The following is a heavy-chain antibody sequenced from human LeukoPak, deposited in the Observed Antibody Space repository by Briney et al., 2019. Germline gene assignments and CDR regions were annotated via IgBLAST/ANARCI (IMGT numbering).Heavy chain of an antibody. CDR3: AKDRDLRGRAPAY. Sequence: PGGSLRLSCAASGFTFSSYGMHWVRQAPGKGLEWVAFIRYDGSNKYYADSVKGRFTISRDNSKNTLYLQMNSLRAEDTAVYYCAKDRDLRGRAPAYWGQGTLVTVPS. D-gene: IGHD1-26*01. CDR2: IRYDGSNK. J-gene: IGHJ4*02. CDR1: GFTFSSYG. V-gene: IGHV3-30*02.